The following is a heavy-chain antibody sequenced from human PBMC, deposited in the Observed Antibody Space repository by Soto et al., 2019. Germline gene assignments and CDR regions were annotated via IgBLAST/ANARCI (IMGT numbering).Heavy chain of an antibody. D-gene: IGHD3-3*01. J-gene: IGHJ6*02. V-gene: IGHV1-18*01. CDR3: AIAKNYDFWSGYPTDYGMDV. CDR2: ISAYNGNA. Sequence: ASVKVSCKASGYTFTSYGISWVRQAPGQGLEWMGWISAYNGNANYAQKLQGRVTMTTDTSTSTAYMELRSLRSDDTAVYYCAIAKNYDFWSGYPTDYGMDVWGQGTTVTVSS. CDR1: GYTFTSYG.